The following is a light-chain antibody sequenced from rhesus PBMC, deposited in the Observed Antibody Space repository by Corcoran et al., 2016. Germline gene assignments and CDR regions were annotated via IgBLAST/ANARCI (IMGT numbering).Light chain of an antibody. CDR3: QQYSSRLT. J-gene: IGKJ4*01. CDR1: QGISSW. CDR2: KAS. Sequence: DIQMTQSPSSLSASVGDTVTITCRASQGISSWLAWYQQKPGKAPMLLNYKASSLQSGVPSRFSGSGSGTDFPLTITSLQSEDFATYYCQQYSSRLTFGGGTKVEIK. V-gene: IGKV1-22*01.